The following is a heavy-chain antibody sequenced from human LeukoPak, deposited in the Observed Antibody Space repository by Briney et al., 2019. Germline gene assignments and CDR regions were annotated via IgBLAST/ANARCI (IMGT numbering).Heavy chain of an antibody. CDR1: GYTFTSYG. CDR3: ARGGLEHPDY. V-gene: IGHV1-8*03. CDR2: MNPNSGNT. D-gene: IGHD1/OR15-1a*01. Sequence: ASVKVSCKASGYTFTSYGISWVRQATGQGLEWMGWMNPNSGNTGYAQKFQGRVTITRNTSISTAYMELSSLRSEDTAVYYCARGGLEHPDYWGQGTLVTVSS. J-gene: IGHJ4*02.